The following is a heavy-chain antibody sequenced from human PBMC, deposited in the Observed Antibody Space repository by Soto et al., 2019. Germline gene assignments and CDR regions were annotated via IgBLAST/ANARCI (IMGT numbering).Heavy chain of an antibody. Sequence: QVQLVQSGAEVKKPGSSVKVSCKASGGTFGSYAISWVRQAPGQGLEWMGGIIPIPATANYAQKFQGRVTIAADESTSTAYMELSSLRSEDTAVYYCARSQGSSTSLEIYYYSYYGMEVWGQGTTVTVSS. CDR3: ARSQGSSTSLEIYYYSYYGMEV. J-gene: IGHJ6*02. D-gene: IGHD2-2*01. CDR1: GGTFGSYA. CDR2: IIPIPATA. V-gene: IGHV1-69*01.